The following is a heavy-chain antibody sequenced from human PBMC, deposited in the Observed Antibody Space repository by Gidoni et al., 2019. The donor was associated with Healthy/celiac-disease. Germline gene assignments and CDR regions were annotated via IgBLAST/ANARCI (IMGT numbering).Heavy chain of an antibody. CDR3: ARGLMQGNWFDP. D-gene: IGHD3-16*01. V-gene: IGHV4-34*01. J-gene: IGHJ5*02. CDR1: GGSFSGYY. CDR2: IDHSGST. Sequence: HVQLQQWGAALLKPSETLSLTCAVYGGSFSGYYWSCIRQPPGKGLEWIGEIDHSGSTNYNPSLKSRVTISVDTSKNQFSLKMTSVTAADKAVYYCARGLMQGNWFDPWGQGTLVTVSS.